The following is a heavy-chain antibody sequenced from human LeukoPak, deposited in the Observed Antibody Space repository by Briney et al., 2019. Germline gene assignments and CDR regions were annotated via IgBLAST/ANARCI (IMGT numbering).Heavy chain of an antibody. J-gene: IGHJ4*02. D-gene: IGHD4-11*01. V-gene: IGHV4-34*01. CDR1: GGSFSGYY. CDR2: ISHSGST. CDR3: AREVTTVTTRASGNFDY. Sequence: SETLSLTCAVYGGSFSGYYWSWIRQPPGKGLEWIGEISHSGSTNYNPSLKSRVTISVDTSKNQFSLKLSSVTAADTAVYYCAREVTTVTTRASGNFDYWGQGTLVTVSS.